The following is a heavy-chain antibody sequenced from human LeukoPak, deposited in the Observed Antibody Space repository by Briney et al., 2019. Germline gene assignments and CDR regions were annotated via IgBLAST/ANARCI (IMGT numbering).Heavy chain of an antibody. V-gene: IGHV3-21*01. D-gene: IGHD6-13*01. CDR3: VREGVSSSWNNWYFDL. CDR2: ISSSSSYI. CDR1: GFTISSYS. J-gene: IGHJ2*01. Sequence: GGSLRLSCAASGFTISSYSMNWVRQAPGKGLDWVSSISSSSSYIYYADSVKGRFTISRENAKNTLYLQMNSLRAGDTAVYYCVREGVSSSWNNWYFDLWGRGTLVTVSS.